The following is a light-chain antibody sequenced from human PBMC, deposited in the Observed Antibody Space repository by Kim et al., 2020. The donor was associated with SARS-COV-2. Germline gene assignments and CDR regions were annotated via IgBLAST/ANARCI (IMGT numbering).Light chain of an antibody. Sequence: AAVGDRVTITCRASQNINSWLAWYQQKPGKAPKLLIYKASSLESGVPSRFSGSGSGTEFTLTISSLQPDDFATYYCQQYKNYPWTFGQGTKVDIK. CDR3: QQYKNYPWT. V-gene: IGKV1-5*03. J-gene: IGKJ1*01. CDR1: QNINSW. CDR2: KAS.